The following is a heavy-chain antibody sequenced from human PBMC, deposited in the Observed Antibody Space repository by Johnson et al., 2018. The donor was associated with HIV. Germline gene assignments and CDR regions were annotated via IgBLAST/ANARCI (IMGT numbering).Heavy chain of an antibody. CDR3: ARGGTESVGYHPAAHFLSAFDI. Sequence: MLLVESGGGVVQPGGSLSLSCAASRFTFSSYGMHWVRQAPGKGLEWVAFISYDGSNKYYVDSVKGRFTISRDNAKNSLYLQMNSLRVEDTAIYYCARGGTESVGYHPAAHFLSAFDIWGQGTMVTVSS. CDR1: RFTFSSYG. CDR2: ISYDGSNK. D-gene: IGHD1-7*01. J-gene: IGHJ3*02. V-gene: IGHV3-30*03.